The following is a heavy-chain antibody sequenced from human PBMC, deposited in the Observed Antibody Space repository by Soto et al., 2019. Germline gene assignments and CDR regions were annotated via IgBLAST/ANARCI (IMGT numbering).Heavy chain of an antibody. CDR1: SGSIRSSNW. V-gene: IGHV4-4*02. D-gene: IGHD2-15*01. CDR3: ARAPEYCRGGSCINWFDP. Sequence: QVQLQESGPGLVKPSGTLSLTCVVSSGSIRSSNWWSWVRQPPGKGLEWIGEIYHSGSTNYNPSLKSRVTISVDKSKNKFSLKLSSVTAADTAVYYCARAPEYCRGGSCINWFDPWGQGTLVTVSS. CDR2: IYHSGST. J-gene: IGHJ5*02.